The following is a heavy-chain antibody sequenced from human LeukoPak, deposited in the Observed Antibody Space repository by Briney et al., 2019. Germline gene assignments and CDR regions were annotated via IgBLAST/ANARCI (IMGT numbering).Heavy chain of an antibody. J-gene: IGHJ3*02. CDR2: ISYDGSNK. CDR1: GFTFSSYA. CDR3: ARAVFGESPRGAFDI. V-gene: IGHV3-30-3*01. Sequence: PGGSLRLSCAASGFTFSSYAMHWVRQAPGEGLEWVAVISYDGSNKYYADSVKGRFTISRDNSKNTLYLQMNSLRAEDTAVYYCARAVFGESPRGAFDIWGQGTMVTVSS. D-gene: IGHD3-10*02.